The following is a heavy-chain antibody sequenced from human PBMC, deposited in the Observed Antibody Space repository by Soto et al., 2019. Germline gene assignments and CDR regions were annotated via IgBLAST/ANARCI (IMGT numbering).Heavy chain of an antibody. D-gene: IGHD6-13*01. Sequence: PSETLSLTCAVSGGSISSSNWWSGVRQPPGKGLEGSGEIYHSGSTNYNPSLKSRVTISVDKSKNQFSLKLSSVTAADTAVYYCARDKYSSSWHSYYYGMDVWGQGTTVTVSS. CDR1: GGSISSSNW. V-gene: IGHV4-4*02. CDR3: ARDKYSSSWHSYYYGMDV. J-gene: IGHJ6*02. CDR2: IYHSGST.